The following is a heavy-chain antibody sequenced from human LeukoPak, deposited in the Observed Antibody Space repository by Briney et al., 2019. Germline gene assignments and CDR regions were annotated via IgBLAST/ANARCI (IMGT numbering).Heavy chain of an antibody. CDR1: GYTFTSYA. CDR2: ISAGNGNT. CDR3: ARDRKGYCSGGSCHTRTTDAFDI. J-gene: IGHJ3*02. V-gene: IGHV1-3*01. D-gene: IGHD2-15*01. Sequence: ASVKVSCKASGYTFTSYAIHWVRQAPGQRLEWMGWISAGNGNTKYSQNFQGRVTFISNTSATTAFMELSSLRSEDTAVYYCARDRKGYCSGGSCHTRTTDAFDIWGQGTMVTVSS.